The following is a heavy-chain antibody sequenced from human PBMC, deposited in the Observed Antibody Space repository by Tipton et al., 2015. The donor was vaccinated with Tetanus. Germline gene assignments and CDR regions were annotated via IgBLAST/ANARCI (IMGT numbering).Heavy chain of an antibody. CDR2: DYQNGNT. J-gene: IGHJ4*02. CDR3: ARANNDYPKKGPFDY. Sequence: TLSLTCTVSGGSIINTTWLTWVRQPPGKEPEWVGYDYQNGNTNYHPSLKGRLTISAETSKNQFSLNLKAVITADTAIYYCARANNDYPKKGPFDYWGQGILVTVSS. CDR1: GGSIINTTW. D-gene: IGHD5-12*01. V-gene: IGHV4-4*02.